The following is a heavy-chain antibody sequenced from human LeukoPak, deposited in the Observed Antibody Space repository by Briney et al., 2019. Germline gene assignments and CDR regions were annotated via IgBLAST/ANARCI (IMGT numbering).Heavy chain of an antibody. CDR2: INHSGGT. J-gene: IGHJ3*02. CDR3: ASAMIGAPDDAFAI. V-gene: IGHV4-34*01. D-gene: IGHD3-22*01. CDR1: AGAFRGYY. Sequence: SETLSLTCAIYAGAFRGYYCSWIRQPPPKELDSIGEINHSGGTNYNPSPKTRVTISVDTSKNQFSLKLSSVTAADTAVYYCASAMIGAPDDAFAIWGQRPMVPVSS.